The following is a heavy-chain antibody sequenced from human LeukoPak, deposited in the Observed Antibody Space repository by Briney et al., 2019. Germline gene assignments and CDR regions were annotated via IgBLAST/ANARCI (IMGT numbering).Heavy chain of an antibody. Sequence: SSETLSLTCTVSGDPISSHYWRWIRQPPGEGLEWLGSIHYSESTNYNPSLQSRVTISVDPSKNQLSLKLISVSAADTAVYYCARYQQQLILDYWGQRTLVTVSS. CDR1: GDPISSHY. J-gene: IGHJ4*02. CDR2: IHYSEST. CDR3: ARYQQQLILDY. V-gene: IGHV4-59*08. D-gene: IGHD6-13*01.